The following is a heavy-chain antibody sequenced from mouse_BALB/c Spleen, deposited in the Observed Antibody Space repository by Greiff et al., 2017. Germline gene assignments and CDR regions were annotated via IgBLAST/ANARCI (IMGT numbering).Heavy chain of an antibody. CDR1: GFTFSSFG. J-gene: IGHJ4*01. CDR2: ISSGSSTI. V-gene: IGHV5-17*02. CDR3: ARGLLRPYYAMDY. Sequence: DVHLVESGGGLVQPGGSRKLSCAASGFTFSSFGMHWVRQAPEKGLEWVAYISSGSSTIYYADTVKGRFTISRDNPKNTLFLQMTSLRSEDTAMYYCARGLLRPYYAMDYWGQGTSVTVSS. D-gene: IGHD1-2*01.